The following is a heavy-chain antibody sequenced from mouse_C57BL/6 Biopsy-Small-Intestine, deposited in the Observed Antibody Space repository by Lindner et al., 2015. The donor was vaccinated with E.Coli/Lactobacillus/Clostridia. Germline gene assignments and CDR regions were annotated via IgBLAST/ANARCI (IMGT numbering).Heavy chain of an antibody. CDR3: ARAYYSNYDWYFDV. V-gene: IGHV5-6-2*01. CDR1: GFTFSSYA. J-gene: IGHJ1*01. D-gene: IGHD2-5*01. Sequence: VQLQESGGGLVKPGGSLKLSCAASGFTFSSYAMSWVRQTPEKRLEWVAAINSSGGSTYYPDTVKDRFTISRDNAKNTLYLQMSSLRSEDTALYYCARAYYSNYDWYFDVWGAGTTVTVSS. CDR2: INSSGGST.